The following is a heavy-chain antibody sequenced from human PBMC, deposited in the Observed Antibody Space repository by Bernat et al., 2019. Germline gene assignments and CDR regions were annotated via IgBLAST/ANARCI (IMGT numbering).Heavy chain of an antibody. Sequence: QVQLVESGGGVVQPGRSLRLSCAASGFTFSSYAMHWVRQAPGKGLEWVAVISYYGSNKYYADSVKGRFTISRDNSKNTLYLQMNSLRAEDTAVYYCAREALFGPPTVTTESYAFDIWGQGTMVTVSS. V-gene: IGHV3-30*01. CDR3: AREALFGPPTVTTESYAFDI. CDR1: GFTFSSYA. J-gene: IGHJ3*02. D-gene: IGHD4-17*01. CDR2: ISYYGSNK.